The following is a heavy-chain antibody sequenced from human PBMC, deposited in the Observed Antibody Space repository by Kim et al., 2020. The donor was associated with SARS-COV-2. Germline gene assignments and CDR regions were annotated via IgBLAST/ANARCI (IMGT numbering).Heavy chain of an antibody. CDR2: IKSIGSGGTT. CDR3: CIIKGPPHLWALDH. D-gene: IGHD3-3*02. Sequence: VGSLRLSCEVFGLSFNIDWMTWVRQAPGKGLEWVGQIKSIGSGGTTDYAASVKGRFIISRDDSRNTVYLHMISLKNEDIAVYYSCIIKGPPHLWALDHWG. J-gene: IGHJ4*01. CDR1: GLSFNIDW. V-gene: IGHV3-15*01.